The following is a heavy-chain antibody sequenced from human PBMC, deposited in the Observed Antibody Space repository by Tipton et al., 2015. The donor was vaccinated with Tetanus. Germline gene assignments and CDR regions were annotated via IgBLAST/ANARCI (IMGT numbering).Heavy chain of an antibody. Sequence: RSLRLSCAASGFTFDDYAMHWVRQAPGKGLEWVSGVTWNSGTIGYADSVRGRFTVSRDNAKNSLYLQMNSLRTEDTALYYCAKAVFEGYIDYWGQGTLVTVSS. D-gene: IGHD1-14*01. J-gene: IGHJ4*02. CDR3: AKAVFEGYIDY. CDR2: VTWNSGTI. V-gene: IGHV3-9*01. CDR1: GFTFDDYA.